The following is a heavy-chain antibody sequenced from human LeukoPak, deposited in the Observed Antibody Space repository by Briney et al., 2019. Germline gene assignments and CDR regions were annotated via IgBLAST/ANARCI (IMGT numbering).Heavy chain of an antibody. CDR3: ARAYKDSSGYQYSFDF. V-gene: IGHV4-59*01. J-gene: IGHJ4*02. Sequence: PSETLSLTCVVSSGSISGYYWSWIRQPPGKGLEWIGYGHSSGRTNYNASLKSRATLSVDTSRNDFSLNLTSVTAADTAVYYCARAYKDSSGYQYSFDFWGRGTLVTVSS. CDR1: SGSISGYY. D-gene: IGHD3-22*01. CDR2: GHSSGRT.